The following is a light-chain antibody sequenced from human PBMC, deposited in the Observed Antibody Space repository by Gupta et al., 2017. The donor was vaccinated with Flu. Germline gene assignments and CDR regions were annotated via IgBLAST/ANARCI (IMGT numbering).Light chain of an antibody. V-gene: IGKV3-15*01. J-gene: IGKJ1*01. CDR2: GAS. CDR1: QSVGSN. CDR3: QQDLNWPRT. Sequence: EIMMTQSPATLSVSPGDRATLSCRASQSVGSNVAWYQQKPGQAPRLLIYGASARATGISARFSGSGSGTEFTLSISSLQSADFAVYYCQQDLNWPRTFGQGTKVEIK.